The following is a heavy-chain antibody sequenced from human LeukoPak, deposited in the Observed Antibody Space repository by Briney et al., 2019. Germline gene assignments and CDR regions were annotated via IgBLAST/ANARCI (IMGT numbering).Heavy chain of an antibody. CDR2: FHRNGSL. CDR1: GDSFRDYY. J-gene: IGHJ4*02. D-gene: IGHD6-19*01. V-gene: IGHV4-59*01. Sequence: SETLSLTCIVSGDSFRDYYWGWIRQPPGKGLEWIGYFHRNGSLNSNPSVKSHDTNSVDNSNNHFSLKLPDMSAADTAVYYCARYGSGWTSFDYWGQGTLVTVSS. CDR3: ARYGSGWTSFDY.